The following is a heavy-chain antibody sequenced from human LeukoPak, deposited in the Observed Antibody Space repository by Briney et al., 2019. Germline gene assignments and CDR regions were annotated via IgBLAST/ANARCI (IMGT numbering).Heavy chain of an antibody. D-gene: IGHD4-23*01. Sequence: SETLSLTCTVSGGSISSSSYNWGWIRQPPGKGLEWIGSIYYSGSTHYNPSLKSRVTISVDTSKNQFSLKLSSVTAADTAVYYCAGVDDYGGNPYYFYYWGQGTLVTVSS. CDR1: GGSISSSSYN. J-gene: IGHJ4*02. V-gene: IGHV4-39*07. CDR2: IYYSGST. CDR3: AGVDDYGGNPYYFYY.